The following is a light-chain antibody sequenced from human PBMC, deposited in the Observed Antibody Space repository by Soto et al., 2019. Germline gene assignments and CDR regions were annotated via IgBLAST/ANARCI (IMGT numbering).Light chain of an antibody. Sequence: DMQMTQSPSTLSASGGGVVTTSCRASQRVTSGLAWYQQKPGSAPKLLIYDVSSLEGGVPSRFSGTGSGTEFTLIISSLQPDDFATYYCQHYNSYSEAFGQGTKVDI. CDR3: QHYNSYSEA. CDR2: DVS. J-gene: IGKJ1*01. V-gene: IGKV1-5*01. CDR1: QRVTSG.